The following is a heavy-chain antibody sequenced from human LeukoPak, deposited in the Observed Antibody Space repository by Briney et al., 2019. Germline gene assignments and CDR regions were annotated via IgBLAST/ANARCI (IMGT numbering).Heavy chain of an antibody. D-gene: IGHD4-17*01. CDR2: INHSGST. CDR3: ASGLMHTVTGTG. J-gene: IGHJ4*02. Sequence: SETLSLTCAVYGGSFSGYYWSWIRQPPGKGLERIGEINHSGSTNYNPSLKSRVTISVDTSKNQFSLKLSSVTAADTAVYYCASGLMHTVTGTGWGQGTLVTVSS. CDR1: GGSFSGYY. V-gene: IGHV4-34*01.